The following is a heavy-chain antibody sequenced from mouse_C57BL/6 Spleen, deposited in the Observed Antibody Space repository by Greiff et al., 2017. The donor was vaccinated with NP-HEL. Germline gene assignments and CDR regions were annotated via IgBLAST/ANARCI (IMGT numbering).Heavy chain of an antibody. J-gene: IGHJ4*01. V-gene: IGHV5-16*01. CDR2: INYDGSST. Sequence: EVQRVESEGGLVQPGSSMKLSCTASGFTFSDYYMAWVRQVPEKGLEWVANINYDGSSTYYLDSLKSRFIISRDNAKNILYLHMSSLKSEDTATYYCARVCGYDDGDYYAMDYWGQGTSVTVSS. D-gene: IGHD2-14*01. CDR1: GFTFSDYY. CDR3: ARVCGYDDGDYYAMDY.